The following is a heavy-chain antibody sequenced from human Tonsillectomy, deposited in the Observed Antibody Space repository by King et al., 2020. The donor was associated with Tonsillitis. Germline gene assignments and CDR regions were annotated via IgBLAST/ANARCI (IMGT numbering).Heavy chain of an antibody. V-gene: IGHV4-34*01. J-gene: IGHJ5*02. CDR1: GGSFSGYY. Sequence: VQLPQWGAGLLKPSETLSLTCAVYGGSFSGYYWSWIRQPPGKGLEWIGEINHSGSTNYNTSLKSRVTVSVDTSKNQCSLKLSSVTAADTAVYYCSRGNIAVAGYNWFDPWGQGTLVTVSS. D-gene: IGHD6-19*01. CDR3: SRGNIAVAGYNWFDP. CDR2: INHSGST.